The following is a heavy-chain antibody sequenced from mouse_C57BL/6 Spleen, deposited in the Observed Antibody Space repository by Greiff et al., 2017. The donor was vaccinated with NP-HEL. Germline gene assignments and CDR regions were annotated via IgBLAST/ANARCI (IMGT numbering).Heavy chain of an antibody. CDR1: GFNIKDDY. Sequence: EVQLQQSGAELVRPGASVKLSCTASGFNIKDDYMHWVKQRPEQGLEWIGWIDPENGDTEYASKFQGKATITADTSSNTAYLQLSSLTSEDTAVYYCTDGSSLYYVDYWGQGTTLTVSS. CDR2: IDPENGDT. J-gene: IGHJ2*01. D-gene: IGHD1-1*01. CDR3: TDGSSLYYVDY. V-gene: IGHV14-4*01.